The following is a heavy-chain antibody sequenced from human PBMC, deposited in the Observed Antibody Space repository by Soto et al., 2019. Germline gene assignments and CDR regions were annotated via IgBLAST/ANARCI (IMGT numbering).Heavy chain of an antibody. CDR3: SSGGASGLPPAH. V-gene: IGHV3-74*01. CDR2: INSDGYST. D-gene: IGHD7-27*01. J-gene: IGHJ1*01. Sequence: EVQLVESGGGLVQPGGSLRLSCAASGFTFSLYWMHWVRQAPGKGLVWVSRINSDGYSTNYADSVKGRFTISRDNAKTTQYMQMNSLRSEDTAVYYCSSGGASGLPPAHWGQGTLVTVSS. CDR1: GFTFSLYW.